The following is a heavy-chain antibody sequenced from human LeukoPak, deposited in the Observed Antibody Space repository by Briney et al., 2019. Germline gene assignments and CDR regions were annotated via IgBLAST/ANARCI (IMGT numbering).Heavy chain of an antibody. CDR3: ASGLYSRSWYEPATL. CDR2: VSYDGSNE. CDR1: GFTFSSFSSYA. V-gene: IGHV3-30-3*01. Sequence: PGGSLRLSCSASGFTFSSFSSYAMHWVRQAPGKGLEWVSVVSYDGSNEDYADSVKGRFTISRDNAKNTLYLQMNSLRAEDTAVYYCASGLYSRSWYEPATLWGQGALVTVSS. D-gene: IGHD6-13*01. J-gene: IGHJ4*02.